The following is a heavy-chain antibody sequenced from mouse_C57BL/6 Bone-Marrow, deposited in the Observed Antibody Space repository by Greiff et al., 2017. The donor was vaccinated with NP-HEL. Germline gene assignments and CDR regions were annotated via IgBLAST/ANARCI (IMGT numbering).Heavy chain of an antibody. CDR3: ARDDYDNYFDY. J-gene: IGHJ2*01. D-gene: IGHD2-4*01. CDR1: GYTFTSYW. CDR2: INPSSGYT. V-gene: IGHV1-7*01. Sequence: VQLQQPGAELVKPGASVKLSCKASGYTFTSYWMHWVKQRPGQGLEWIGYINPSSGYTKYNQKFKDKATLTADKSSSTAYMQLSSLTYEDSAVYYCARDDYDNYFDYWGQGTTLTVSS.